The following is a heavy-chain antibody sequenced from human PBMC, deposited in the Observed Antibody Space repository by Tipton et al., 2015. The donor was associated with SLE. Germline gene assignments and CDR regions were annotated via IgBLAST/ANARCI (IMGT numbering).Heavy chain of an antibody. CDR2: VHHSGAT. D-gene: IGHD7-27*01. CDR1: GDSISSSY. CDR3: ARDTGVDIDY. V-gene: IGHV4-38-2*02. J-gene: IGHJ4*02. Sequence: TLSLTCSVSGDSISSSYWIWIRQPPGKGLEWIGSVHHSGATYYNPSLKSRVTMSGDKSKNDFSLELTSVTAADTAVYYCARDTGVDIDYWGQGTLVTVSS.